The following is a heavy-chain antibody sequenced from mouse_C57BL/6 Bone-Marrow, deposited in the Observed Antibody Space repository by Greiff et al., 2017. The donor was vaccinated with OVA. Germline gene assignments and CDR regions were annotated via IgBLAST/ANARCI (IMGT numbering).Heavy chain of an antibody. J-gene: IGHJ3*01. V-gene: IGHV1-59*01. CDR2: IDPSDSYT. CDR3: AREGWFAY. CDR1: GYTFTSYW. Sequence: QVQLQQPGAELVRPGTSVKLSCKASGYTFTSYWMHWVKQRPGQGLEWIGVIDPSDSYTNYNQKFKGKATLTVDTSSSTAYMQLSSLASEDSAVYNCAREGWFAYWGQGTLVTVSA.